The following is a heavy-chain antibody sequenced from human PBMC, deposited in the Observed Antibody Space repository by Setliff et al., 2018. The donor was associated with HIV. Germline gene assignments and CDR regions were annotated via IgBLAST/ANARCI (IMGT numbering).Heavy chain of an antibody. Sequence: GGSLRLSCAASGFTVSTYYMSWVRQAPGKGLEWISTIYSGGDTYHADSVKGRVTLSRDNSKNTLYLQMNSLRPEDTAVYYCAKDSLSGLSNFWRIYMDVWGKGTTVTVSS. V-gene: IGHV3-66*02. CDR2: IYSGGDT. J-gene: IGHJ6*03. CDR1: GFTVSTYY. D-gene: IGHD3-3*01. CDR3: AKDSLSGLSNFWRIYMDV.